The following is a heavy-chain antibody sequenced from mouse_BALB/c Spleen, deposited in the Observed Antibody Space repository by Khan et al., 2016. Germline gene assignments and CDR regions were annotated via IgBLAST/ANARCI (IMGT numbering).Heavy chain of an antibody. CDR3: ARYDQYYDACFAS. CDR1: GFSLNNSG. J-gene: IGHJ3*01. CDR2: IWPGGST. Sequence: QVQLKESGPGLVAPSQSLSITCTVSGFSLNNSGVHWIRQPPGKGLEWLGVIWPGGSTDYNSALMSRLSITKDNSQNQVFLKMNSLQADYTAMYYCARYDQYYDACFASLGPGTLVIVSA. V-gene: IGHV2-9*02. D-gene: IGHD2-4*01.